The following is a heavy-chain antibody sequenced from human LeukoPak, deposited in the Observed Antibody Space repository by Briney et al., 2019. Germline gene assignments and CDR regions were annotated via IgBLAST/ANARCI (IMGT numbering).Heavy chain of an antibody. CDR1: GFTFSTYS. CDR2: ITSSSAYI. D-gene: IGHD3-10*01. CDR3: ARDLFGSGSFYGF. Sequence: GGCLRLSCAASGFTFSTYSMYWVRQAPGKGLEGVSTITSSSAYIYYADSVKGRFTISRDNAKNSLYLQMNSLRAEDTAVYYCARDLFGSGSFYGFWGQGTLVTVSS. V-gene: IGHV3-21*06. J-gene: IGHJ4*02.